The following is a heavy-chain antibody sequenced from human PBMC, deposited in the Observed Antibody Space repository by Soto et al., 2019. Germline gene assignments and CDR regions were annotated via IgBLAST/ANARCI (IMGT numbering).Heavy chain of an antibody. J-gene: IGHJ6*02. CDR1: GFTFSSYA. CDR3: AKGTGITGTTGGMDV. V-gene: IGHV3-23*01. Sequence: GGSLRLSCAASGFTFSSYAMSWVRQAPGKGLEWASAISGSGGSTYYADSVKGRFTISRDNSKNTLYLQMNSLRAEDTAVYYCAKGTGITGTTGGMDVWGQGTTVTVSS. CDR2: ISGSGGST. D-gene: IGHD1-7*01.